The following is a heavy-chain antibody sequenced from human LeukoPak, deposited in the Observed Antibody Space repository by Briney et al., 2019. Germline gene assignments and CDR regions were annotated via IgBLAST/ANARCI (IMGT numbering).Heavy chain of an antibody. D-gene: IGHD3-3*01. CDR1: GGSISSGDYY. V-gene: IGHV4-30-4*08. CDR2: IYYSGST. CDR3: ARTALGKRYYDFWSGYTYYMDV. J-gene: IGHJ6*03. Sequence: SQTLSLTCTVSGGSISSGDYYWSWIRQPPGKGLEWIGYIYYSGSTYYNPSLKSRVTISVDTSKNQFSLKLSSVTAADTAVYYCARTALGKRYYDFWSGYTYYMDVWGKGTTVTVSS.